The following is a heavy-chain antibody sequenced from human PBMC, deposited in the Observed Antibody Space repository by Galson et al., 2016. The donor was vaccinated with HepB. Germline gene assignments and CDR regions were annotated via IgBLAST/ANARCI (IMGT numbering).Heavy chain of an antibody. Sequence: SVKVSCKASGYTFTTYPVNWLRQAPGQGLEWMGWINTNTGNPTFAQDFTGRFVFSLDTSVSTAYLQIISLKAEETAVYFFARASCGGDCNQYYYYYYGLDVWGQGTTVAVSS. J-gene: IGHJ6*02. D-gene: IGHD2-21*02. CDR1: GYTFTTYP. V-gene: IGHV7-4-1*02. CDR2: INTNTGNP. CDR3: ARASCGGDCNQYYYYYYGLDV.